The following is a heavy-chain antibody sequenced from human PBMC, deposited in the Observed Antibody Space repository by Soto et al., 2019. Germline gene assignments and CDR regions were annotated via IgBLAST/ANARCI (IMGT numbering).Heavy chain of an antibody. Sequence: QVQLVQSGAEVKKPGASVKVSYVASGYTFTDHYIHWVQQAPGQGLEWMGWINPHSGDTIYAQKPQGRLTLTRDTSISTAYMELRALRSDDTAVYYCARGRTVNIDGKDVCGQGTTATVS. CDR2: INPHSGDT. J-gene: IGHJ6*02. CDR1: GYTFTDHY. D-gene: IGHD1-1*01. V-gene: IGHV1-2*02. CDR3: ARGRTVNIDGKDV.